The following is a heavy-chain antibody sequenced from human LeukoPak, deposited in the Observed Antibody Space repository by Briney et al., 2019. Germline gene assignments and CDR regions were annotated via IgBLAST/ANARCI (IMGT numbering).Heavy chain of an antibody. J-gene: IGHJ1*01. Sequence: PGGSLRLSCTASGFTFGDYAMSWVRQAPGKGLEWVGFIRSKAYGGTTEYAASVKGRFTISRDDSKSIAYLQMNSLKTEDTAVYYCTRGDIVVVPAASWGQGTLVTVSS. CDR1: GFTFGDYA. CDR2: IRSKAYGGTT. V-gene: IGHV3-49*04. D-gene: IGHD2-2*01. CDR3: TRGDIVVVPAAS.